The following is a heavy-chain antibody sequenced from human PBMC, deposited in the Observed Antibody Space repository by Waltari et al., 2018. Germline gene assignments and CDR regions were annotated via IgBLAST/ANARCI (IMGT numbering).Heavy chain of an antibody. V-gene: IGHV4-4*02. CDR1: GGSLSSSKW. CDR2: IYHSGST. J-gene: IGHJ4*02. D-gene: IGHD4-17*01. CDR3: ARIMTTVTTEDY. Sequence: QVQLQESGPGLVKPSGTLALTCAVSGGSLSSSKWWSWVRHPPGKGLDWIGEIYHSGSTNYNPSLKIRVTISVDKSKNQFSLKLSSVTAADTAVYYCARIMTTVTTEDYWGQGTLVTVSS.